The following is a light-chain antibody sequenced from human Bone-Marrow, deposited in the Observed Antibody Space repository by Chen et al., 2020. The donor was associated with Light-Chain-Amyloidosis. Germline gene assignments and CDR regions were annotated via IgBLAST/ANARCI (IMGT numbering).Light chain of an antibody. V-gene: IGKV3-15*01. CDR1: QSIRGN. J-gene: IGKJ1*01. CDR2: CAS. CDR3: QQYDNWHLT. Sequence: VLPQSPVSLSVSPGDTATLSCRASQSIRGNLAWYQHRPGQARRLLIYCASARATGIPARVSGSGFETDFTLTISTIQSEDFAVYYCQQYDNWHLTFGQGTRVDIK.